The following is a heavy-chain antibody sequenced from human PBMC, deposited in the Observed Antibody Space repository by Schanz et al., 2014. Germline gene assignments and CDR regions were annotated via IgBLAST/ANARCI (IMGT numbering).Heavy chain of an antibody. Sequence: QVQLLQSGSEVKKPGASVKVSCEISGYTVSALAMHWVRQAPGKGLEWLGGFDVEDGETIYAQKFQGRVTMTRHTSISTAYMELSSLRSEDTAVYYCAKVDRTRYYAMDVWGQGTTVTVSS. J-gene: IGHJ6*02. CDR3: AKVDRTRYYAMDV. D-gene: IGHD3-9*01. CDR2: FDVEDGET. V-gene: IGHV1-24*01. CDR1: GYTVSALA.